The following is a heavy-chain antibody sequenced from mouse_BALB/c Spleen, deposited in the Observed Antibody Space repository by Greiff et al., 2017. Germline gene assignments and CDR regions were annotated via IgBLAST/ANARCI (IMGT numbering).Heavy chain of an antibody. CDR1: GYTFTSYT. J-gene: IGHJ2*01. D-gene: IGHD2-3*01. Sequence: VQLQQSAAELARPGASVKMSCKASGYTFTSYTMHWVKQRPGQGLEWIGYINPSSGYTEYNQKFKDKTTLTADKSSSTAYMQLSSLTSEDSAVYYCARSWDGSFDYWGQGTTLTVSS. V-gene: IGHV1-4*02. CDR2: INPSSGYT. CDR3: ARSWDGSFDY.